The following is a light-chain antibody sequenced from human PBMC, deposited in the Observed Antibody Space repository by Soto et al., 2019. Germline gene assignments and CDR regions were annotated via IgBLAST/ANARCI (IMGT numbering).Light chain of an antibody. CDR3: QQYDSLPFT. CDR2: DAS. Sequence: DIPMTQSPSSLSASVGDRVAITWQASQDISNFLNWYQQKPGKAPKLLTYDASDLETGVPSRFSGSGSGTDFTFTISNLQPEDFATYYCQQYDSLPFTFGPGTKVDIK. CDR1: QDISNF. J-gene: IGKJ3*01. V-gene: IGKV1-33*01.